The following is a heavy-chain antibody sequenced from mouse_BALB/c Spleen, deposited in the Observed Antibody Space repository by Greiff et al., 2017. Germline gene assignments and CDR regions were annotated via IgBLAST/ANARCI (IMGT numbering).Heavy chain of an antibody. V-gene: IGHV5-17*02. CDR3: ARSNWDVLYFDY. D-gene: IGHD4-1*01. J-gene: IGHJ2*01. Sequence: EVHLVESGGGLVQPGGSRKLSCAASGFTFSSFGMHWVRQAPEKGLEWVAYISSGSSTIYYADTVKGRFTISRDNPKNTLFLQMTSLRSEDTAMYYCARSNWDVLYFDYWGQGTTLTVSS. CDR2: ISSGSSTI. CDR1: GFTFSSFG.